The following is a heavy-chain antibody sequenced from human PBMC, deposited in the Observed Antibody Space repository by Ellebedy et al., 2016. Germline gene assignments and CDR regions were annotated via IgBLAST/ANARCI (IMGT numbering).Heavy chain of an antibody. D-gene: IGHD3-22*01. V-gene: IGHV4-30-2*01. J-gene: IGHJ3*02. CDR3: ARLSDSGGYYRPNDAFDI. Sequence: SETLSLTXTVSGGSINSAGYSWSWIRQPPGKGLEWIGYLYHTGTTYYNPSLKSRVTVSVDTSKNQFSLKMSSVTASDTAVYYCARLSDSGGYYRPNDAFDIWGQGTLVTVSS. CDR1: GGSINSAGYS. CDR2: LYHTGTT.